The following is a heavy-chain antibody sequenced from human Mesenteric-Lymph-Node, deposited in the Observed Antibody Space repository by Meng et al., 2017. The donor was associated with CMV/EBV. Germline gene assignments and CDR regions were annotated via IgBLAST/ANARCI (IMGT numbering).Heavy chain of an antibody. CDR3: ARDKGRVGATDFDY. Sequence: GGSLRLSCAASGFTFSSYAMSWVRQAPGKGLEWVSSISSSSSYIYYADSVKGRFTISRDNAKNSLYLQMNSLRAEDTAVYYCARDKGRVGATDFDYWGQGTLVTVSS. D-gene: IGHD1-26*01. CDR1: GFTFSSYA. CDR2: ISSSSSYI. V-gene: IGHV3-21*01. J-gene: IGHJ4*02.